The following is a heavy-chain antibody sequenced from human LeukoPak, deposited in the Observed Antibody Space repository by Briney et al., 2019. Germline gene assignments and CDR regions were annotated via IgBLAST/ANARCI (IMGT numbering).Heavy chain of an antibody. CDR2: IGTAGDT. D-gene: IGHD2-21*01. J-gene: IGHJ3*02. CDR1: GFTVSSNY. Sequence: GGSLRLSCAASGFTVSSNYMSWVRQATGKGLEWVSAIGTAGDTYYPGSVKGRFTISRENAKNSLYLQMNSLRAGDTAVYYCARLDYSHAFDIWGQGTMVTVSS. CDR3: ARLDYSHAFDI. V-gene: IGHV3-13*01.